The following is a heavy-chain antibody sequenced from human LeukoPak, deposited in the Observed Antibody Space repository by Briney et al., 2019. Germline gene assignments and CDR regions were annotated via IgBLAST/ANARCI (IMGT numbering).Heavy chain of an antibody. Sequence: SETLSLTCTVSGGSISSYYWSWIRQPPGKGLEWTGYIYYSGSTNYNPSLKSRVTISVDTSKNQFSLKLSSVTAADTAVYYCAREPLHYDSSGYYYGPFDYWGQGTLVTVSS. D-gene: IGHD3-22*01. V-gene: IGHV4-59*01. CDR2: IYYSGST. J-gene: IGHJ4*02. CDR3: AREPLHYDSSGYYYGPFDY. CDR1: GGSISSYY.